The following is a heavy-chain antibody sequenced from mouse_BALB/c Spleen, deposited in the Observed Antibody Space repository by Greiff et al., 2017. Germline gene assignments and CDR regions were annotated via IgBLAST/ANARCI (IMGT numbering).Heavy chain of an antibody. Sequence: EVKLMESGPGLVKPSQSLSLTCTVTGYSITSDYAWNWIRQFPGNKLEWMGYISYSGSTSYNPSLKSRISITRDTSKNQFFLQLNSVTTEDTATYYCATSYGNYLYYLDDWGQGTTLTVSS. D-gene: IGHD2-1*01. V-gene: IGHV3-2*02. CDR3: ATSYGNYLYYLDD. CDR1: GYSITSDYA. J-gene: IGHJ2*01. CDR2: ISYSGST.